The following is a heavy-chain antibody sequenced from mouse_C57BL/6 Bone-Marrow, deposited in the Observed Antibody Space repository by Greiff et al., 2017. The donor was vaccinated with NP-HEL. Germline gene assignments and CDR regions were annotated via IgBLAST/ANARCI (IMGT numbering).Heavy chain of an antibody. V-gene: IGHV5-6*01. D-gene: IGHD2-5*01. CDR3: ARHYYSNYFDY. J-gene: IGHJ2*01. CDR1: GFTFSSYG. Sequence: EVKVVESGGDLVKPGGSLKLSCAASGFTFSSYGMSWVRQTPDKRLEWVATISSGGSYTYYPDSVKGRFTMSRDNANNTLYLQMSSLKSEDTAMYYCARHYYSNYFDYWGQGTTLTVSS. CDR2: ISSGGSYT.